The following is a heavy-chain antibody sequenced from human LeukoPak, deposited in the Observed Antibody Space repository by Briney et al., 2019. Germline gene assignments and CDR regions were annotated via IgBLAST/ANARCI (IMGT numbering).Heavy chain of an antibody. CDR1: GYTFTGYY. J-gene: IGHJ3*02. D-gene: IGHD3-9*01. V-gene: IGHV1-2*02. Sequence: ASVKVSCKASGYTFTGYYMHWVRQAPGQGLEWMGWINPNSGGTNYAQKFRGRVTMTRDTSISTAYMELSSLRSDDTTVYYCARRRVYDILTSYAFDIWGQGTMVTVSS. CDR2: INPNSGGT. CDR3: ARRRVYDILTSYAFDI.